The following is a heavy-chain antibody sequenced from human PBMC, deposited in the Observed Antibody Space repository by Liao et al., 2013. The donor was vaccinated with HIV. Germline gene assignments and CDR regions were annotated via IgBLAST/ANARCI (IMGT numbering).Heavy chain of an antibody. D-gene: IGHD3-10*01. CDR2: INHSGST. CDR3: ARGSGSGHYYFDY. Sequence: QVQLQQWGAGLLKPSETLSLTCAVYGGSFSGYYWSWIRQPPGKGLEWIGEINHSGSTNYNPSLKSRVTISVDTSKNQFSLKLSSVTAADTAVYYCARGSGSGHYYFDYWGQGTLVTVSS. CDR1: GGSFSGYY. J-gene: IGHJ4*02. V-gene: IGHV4-34*01.